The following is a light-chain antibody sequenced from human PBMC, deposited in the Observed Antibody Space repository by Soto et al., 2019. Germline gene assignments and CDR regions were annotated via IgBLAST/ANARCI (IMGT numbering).Light chain of an antibody. V-gene: IGLV1-47*01. CDR1: GSSIGTNT. J-gene: IGLJ1*01. CDR2: RNN. Sequence: QSVLTQPPSASGTPGQRVTISCSGSGSSIGTNTVNWYRQLPGTAPKLLIYRNNQRPSGVPDRFSGSKSGTSASLAISGLRSEDEADYYCAAWDDSLSANYVFGTGTKVTVL. CDR3: AAWDDSLSANYV.